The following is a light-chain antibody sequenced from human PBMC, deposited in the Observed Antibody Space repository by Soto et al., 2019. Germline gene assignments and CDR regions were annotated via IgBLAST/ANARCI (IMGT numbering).Light chain of an antibody. Sequence: AVPLTQSPSSLSASLGDRVTITCRSSQGITSAIAWYRQRPGMAPELLIYDVSTLASGVTSRFSGSVSGTDFTLTISALQPEDFATYYCQQFSTYPLTFGGGTKVDIK. CDR1: QGITSA. V-gene: IGKV1-13*02. CDR3: QQFSTYPLT. CDR2: DVS. J-gene: IGKJ4*01.